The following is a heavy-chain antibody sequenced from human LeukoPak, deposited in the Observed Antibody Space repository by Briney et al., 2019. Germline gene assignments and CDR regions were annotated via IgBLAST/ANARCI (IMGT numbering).Heavy chain of an antibody. CDR1: GGSISSGTYY. D-gene: IGHD3-10*01. J-gene: IGHJ6*03. Sequence: SETVSLTCTVSGGSISSGTYYWSWIRQPPGKGLEWIGYIYYSGSTNYNPSLKSRVTISVDTSKNQFSLKLSSVTAADTAVYYCARGLWFGEYSYYYMDVWGKGTTVTISS. CDR3: ARGLWFGEYSYYYMDV. V-gene: IGHV4-61*01. CDR2: IYYSGST.